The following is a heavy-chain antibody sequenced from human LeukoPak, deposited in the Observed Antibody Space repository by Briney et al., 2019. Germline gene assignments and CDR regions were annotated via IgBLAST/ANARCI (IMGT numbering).Heavy chain of an antibody. CDR3: ARDDLGKMVRGVIGPADYFDY. D-gene: IGHD3-10*01. V-gene: IGHV3-21*01. CDR1: GFTFSSYS. Sequence: PGGSLRLSCAASGFTFSSYSMNWVRQAPGKGLEWVSSISSSSSYIYYADSVKGRFTISRDNAKNSLYLQMNSLRAEDTAVYYCARDDLGKMVRGVIGPADYFDYWGQGTLVTVSS. J-gene: IGHJ4*02. CDR2: ISSSSSYI.